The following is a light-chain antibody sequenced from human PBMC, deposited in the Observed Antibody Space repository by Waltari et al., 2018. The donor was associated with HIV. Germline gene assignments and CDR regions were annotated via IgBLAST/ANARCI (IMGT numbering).Light chain of an antibody. CDR2: EVS. CDR3: CSYAGTNTWQV. CDR1: SSDVGSYNL. Sequence: QSALTQPASVSGSPGQSITISCTGTSSDVGSYNLVSWYQHHPGKAPKLLIYEVSKRPSGVSDGVSGSKSGNTASLTISGLQAEDEADYYCCSYAGTNTWQVFGTGTKVTVL. V-gene: IGLV2-23*02. J-gene: IGLJ1*01.